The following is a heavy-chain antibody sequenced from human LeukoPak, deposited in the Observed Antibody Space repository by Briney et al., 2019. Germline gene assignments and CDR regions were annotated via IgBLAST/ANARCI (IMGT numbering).Heavy chain of an antibody. CDR1: GFTFSSYA. CDR3: ARVGSRWLQSVYFDY. D-gene: IGHD5-24*01. V-gene: IGHV3-30*04. CDR2: ISYDGSNK. Sequence: GGSLRLSCAASGFTFSSYAMHWVRQAPGKGLEWVAVISYDGSNKYYADFVKGRFTISRDNSKNTLYLQMNSLRAEDTAVYYCARVGSRWLQSVYFDYWGQGTLVTVSS. J-gene: IGHJ4*02.